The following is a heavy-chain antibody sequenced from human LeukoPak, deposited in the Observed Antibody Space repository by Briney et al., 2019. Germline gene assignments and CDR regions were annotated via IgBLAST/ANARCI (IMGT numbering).Heavy chain of an antibody. J-gene: IGHJ6*02. CDR1: GFTFSSYS. CDR3: ARDYYGSGSYHQAGGMDV. Sequence: GGSLRLSCAASGFTFSSYSMNWVRQAPGKGLEWVSSISSSSSYIYYADSVKGRFTISRDNAKNSLYLQMNSLRAEDTAVYYCARDYYGSGSYHQAGGMDVWGQGTTVTVSS. D-gene: IGHD3-10*01. CDR2: ISSSSSYI. V-gene: IGHV3-21*01.